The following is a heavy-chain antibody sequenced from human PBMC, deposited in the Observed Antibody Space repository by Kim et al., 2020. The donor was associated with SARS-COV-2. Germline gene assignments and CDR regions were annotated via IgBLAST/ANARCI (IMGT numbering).Heavy chain of an antibody. D-gene: IGHD3-3*01. Sequence: ASVKVSCKVSGYTLTEFSMHWVRQAPGKGLEWMGGFDPEDGETIYAQKFQGRVTMTEDTSTDTAYMELSSLRSEDTAVYYCATGSITIYGVVASYGMDVWGQGTTVTVSS. J-gene: IGHJ6*02. V-gene: IGHV1-24*01. CDR2: FDPEDGET. CDR1: GYTLTEFS. CDR3: ATGSITIYGVVASYGMDV.